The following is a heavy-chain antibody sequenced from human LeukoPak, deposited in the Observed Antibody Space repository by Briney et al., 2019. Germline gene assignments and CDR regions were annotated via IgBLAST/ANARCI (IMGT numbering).Heavy chain of an antibody. J-gene: IGHJ5*02. V-gene: IGHV3-30*02. Sequence: GGSLRLSGAASGFTFSSYAMNWVRQAPGKGLEWVAFIRYDGSNKYYADSVKGRFTISRDNSKNTLYLQMNSLRAEDTAVYYCAKSGSSGSSCCPWGQGTLVTVSS. CDR1: GFTFSSYA. CDR2: IRYDGSNK. D-gene: IGHD6-13*01. CDR3: AKSGSSGSSCCP.